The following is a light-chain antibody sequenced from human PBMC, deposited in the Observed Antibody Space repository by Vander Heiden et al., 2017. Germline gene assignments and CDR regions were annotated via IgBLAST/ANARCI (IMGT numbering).Light chain of an antibody. CDR2: RDS. CDR3: QVWDSSTGGV. CDR1: NIGSKN. Sequence: SYAPTQPPSVSLTLGQTARITSGGNNIGSKNVHWYQQKPGQAPVLVIYRDSNRPSGIPERFSGSNSGNTATLTISRAQAGDEADYYCQVWDSSTGGVFGGGTKLTVL. J-gene: IGLJ2*01. V-gene: IGLV3-9*01.